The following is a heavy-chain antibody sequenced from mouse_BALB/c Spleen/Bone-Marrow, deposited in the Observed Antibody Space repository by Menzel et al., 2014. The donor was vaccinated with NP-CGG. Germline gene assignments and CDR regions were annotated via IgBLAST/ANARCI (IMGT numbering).Heavy chain of an antibody. J-gene: IGHJ3*01. Sequence: VQLKQSGPELVKPGASVKISCKASGYTFTDYNMHWVKQSHGKNLEWIGYIYPYNGGTGYNQKFKSKATLTVDNSSSTAYMELRSLTSEDSAVYYCARRFITTAAWFAYWGQGTLVTVSA. CDR2: IYPYNGGT. V-gene: IGHV1S29*02. D-gene: IGHD1-2*01. CDR3: ARRFITTAAWFAY. CDR1: GYTFTDYN.